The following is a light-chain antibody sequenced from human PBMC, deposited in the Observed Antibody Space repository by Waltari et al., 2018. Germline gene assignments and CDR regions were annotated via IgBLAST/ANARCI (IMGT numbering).Light chain of an antibody. Sequence: EIVLTQSPATLSLSPVERATLSCRASHSVTSSLAWYQQKLGQAPRLLIYGSSSMDTGIPERFSGSESGTEFTLTISSLEPEDFAVYYCQQYSNWPLTFGGGTKVEIK. J-gene: IGKJ4*01. CDR2: GSS. CDR1: HSVTSS. V-gene: IGKV3-15*01. CDR3: QQYSNWPLT.